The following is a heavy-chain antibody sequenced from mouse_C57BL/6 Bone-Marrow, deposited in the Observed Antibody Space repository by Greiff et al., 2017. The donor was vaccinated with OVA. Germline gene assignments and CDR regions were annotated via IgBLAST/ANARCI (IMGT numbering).Heavy chain of an antibody. Sequence: DVKLQESGPGLAKPSQTLSLTCSVTGYSITSDYWNWIRKFPGNKLEYMGYISYSGSTYYNPSLKSRISITRDTSKNQYYLQLNSVTTEDTATYYCARYSHYYGSSYAYYFDYWGQGTTLTVSS. D-gene: IGHD1-1*01. V-gene: IGHV3-8*01. CDR2: ISYSGST. CDR3: ARYSHYYGSSYAYYFDY. CDR1: GYSITSDY. J-gene: IGHJ2*01.